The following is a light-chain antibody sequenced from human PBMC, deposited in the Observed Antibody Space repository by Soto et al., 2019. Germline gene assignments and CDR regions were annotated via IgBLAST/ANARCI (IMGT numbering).Light chain of an antibody. Sequence: EIVMTQSPATLSVSPGERATLSCMASQSVSSNLAWYQHKPGQAPRLLIYGASTRATGIPPRFSGSGSGTDFTLTISTLQSQDFAVYYCQQYDDWPPMYTFGQGTRLEMK. J-gene: IGKJ2*01. CDR2: GAS. CDR3: QQYDDWPPMYT. V-gene: IGKV3-15*01. CDR1: QSVSSN.